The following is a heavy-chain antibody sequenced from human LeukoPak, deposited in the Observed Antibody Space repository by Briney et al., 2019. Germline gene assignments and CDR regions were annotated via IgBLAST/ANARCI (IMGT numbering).Heavy chain of an antibody. Sequence: SETLSLTCTVSGGSISSYYWSWIRHPAGKGLEWIGRIYTSGSTNYNPSLKSRVTISVDTSKNQFSLKLSSVTAADTAVYYCARQYSSGWPVTYFDYWGQGTLVTVSS. V-gene: IGHV4-4*07. CDR2: IYTSGST. J-gene: IGHJ4*02. CDR3: ARQYSSGWPVTYFDY. CDR1: GGSISSYY. D-gene: IGHD6-25*01.